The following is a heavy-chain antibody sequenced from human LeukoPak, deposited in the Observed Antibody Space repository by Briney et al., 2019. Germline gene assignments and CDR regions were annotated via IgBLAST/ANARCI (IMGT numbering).Heavy chain of an antibody. CDR1: GFTFSSYS. CDR3: ARESPTYYYDSSGYPNHFDY. J-gene: IGHJ4*02. Sequence: RGSLRLSCAASGFTFSSYSMNWVRQAPGKGLEWVSSISSSSSYIYYADSVKGRFTISRDNAKNSLYLQMNSLRAEDTAVYYCARESPTYYYDSSGYPNHFDYWGQGTLVTVSS. D-gene: IGHD3-22*01. CDR2: ISSSSSYI. V-gene: IGHV3-21*01.